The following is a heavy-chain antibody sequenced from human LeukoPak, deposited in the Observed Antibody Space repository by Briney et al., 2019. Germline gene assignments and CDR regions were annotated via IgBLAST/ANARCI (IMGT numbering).Heavy chain of an antibody. CDR1: GGSFSGYY. CDR2: INHSGST. Sequence: PSETLSLTCAVYGGSFSGYYWSWIRQPPGKGLEWIGEINHSGSTNYNPSLKSRVTISVDTSKNQFSLKLSSVTAADTAVYHCARLRKFGESEWGQGTLVTVSS. D-gene: IGHD3-10*01. V-gene: IGHV4-34*01. CDR3: ARLRKFGESE. J-gene: IGHJ4*02.